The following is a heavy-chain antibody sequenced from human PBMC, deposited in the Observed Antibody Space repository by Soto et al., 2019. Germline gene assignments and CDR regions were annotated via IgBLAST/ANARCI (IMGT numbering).Heavy chain of an antibody. CDR3: LKDKGAAAGFDY. CDR1: GFTFSNNG. D-gene: IGHD6-13*01. CDR2: ISYEGSEK. V-gene: IGHV3-30*18. Sequence: QVHLVESGGGVVQPGRSLRLSCAASGFTFSNNGMHWVRQAPGKGLEWMGVISYEGSEKYYAGSVKGRFTISRDNSKNTLYLQMDTLRAESPAIYYCLKDKGAAAGFDYWGQGILVTVSS. J-gene: IGHJ4*02.